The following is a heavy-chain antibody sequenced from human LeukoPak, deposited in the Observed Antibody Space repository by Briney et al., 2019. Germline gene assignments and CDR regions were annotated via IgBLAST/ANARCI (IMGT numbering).Heavy chain of an antibody. D-gene: IGHD5-18*01. CDR1: GFTFNNYA. V-gene: IGHV3-23*01. CDR2: ISGSGGST. J-gene: IGHJ4*02. Sequence: GGSLRLSCAASGFTFNNYAMSWVRQAPGKGLEWVSAISGSGGSTYYADSVKGRFTISRDSSKNTLYLQMNSLRAEDTAVYYCAKGRGDTFDYWGQGTLVTVSS. CDR3: AKGRGDTFDY.